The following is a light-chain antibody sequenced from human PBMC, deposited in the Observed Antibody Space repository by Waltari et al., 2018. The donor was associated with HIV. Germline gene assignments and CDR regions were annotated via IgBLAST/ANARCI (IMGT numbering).Light chain of an antibody. J-gene: IGLJ2*01. Sequence: QPMLTQPPSVSGAPGQTVTISCIGGISTIVSYDVHWYQQLPGAAPKLLIYANTNRPSGVPDRFSASKSGTSASLAISGLQAEDEADYYCQSYDTILSGPVVVFGGGTKLTVL. V-gene: IGLV1-40*01. CDR1: ISTIVSYD. CDR2: ANT. CDR3: QSYDTILSGPVVV.